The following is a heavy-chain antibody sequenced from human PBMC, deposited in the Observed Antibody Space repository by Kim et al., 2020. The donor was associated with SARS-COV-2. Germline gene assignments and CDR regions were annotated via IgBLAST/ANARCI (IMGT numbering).Heavy chain of an antibody. Sequence: GESLKISCKGSGYSFTSYWIGWVRQMPGKGLEWMGIIYPGDSDTRYSPSFQGQVTISADKSISTAYLQWSSLKASDTAMYYCARRPHYCSSTSCYWFDPWGQGTLVTVSS. J-gene: IGHJ5*02. CDR1: GYSFTSYW. CDR2: IYPGDSDT. D-gene: IGHD2-2*01. V-gene: IGHV5-51*01. CDR3: ARRPHYCSSTSCYWFDP.